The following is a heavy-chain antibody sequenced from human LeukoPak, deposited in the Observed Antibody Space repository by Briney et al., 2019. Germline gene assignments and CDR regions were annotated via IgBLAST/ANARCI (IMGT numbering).Heavy chain of an antibody. V-gene: IGHV3-33*01. CDR1: GFTFSSYG. J-gene: IGHJ5*01. CDR2: IWYDGSNK. CDR3: AREPYGGNSFWFDS. Sequence: GGSLRLSCAASGFTFSSYGMHWVRQAPGKGLEWVAVIWYDGSNKYYADSVKGRFTISRDNSKNTLYLQMNSLRAEDTAVYYCAREPYGGNSFWFDSRGQGTLVTVSS. D-gene: IGHD4-23*01.